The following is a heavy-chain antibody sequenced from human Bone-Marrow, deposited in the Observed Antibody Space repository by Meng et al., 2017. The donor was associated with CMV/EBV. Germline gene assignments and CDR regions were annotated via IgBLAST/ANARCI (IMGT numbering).Heavy chain of an antibody. V-gene: IGHV3-48*03. J-gene: IGHJ6*02. D-gene: IGHD3-3*01. CDR3: AKNGLYDFWSGYYTGYYYGMDV. CDR2: ISSSGSTI. Sequence: GGSLRLSCAASGFTFSSYEMNWVRQAPGKGLEWVSYISSSGSTIYYADSVKGRFTISRDNAKNSLYLQMNSLRAEDTAVYYCAKNGLYDFWSGYYTGYYYGMDVCGQGTTVTVSS. CDR1: GFTFSSYE.